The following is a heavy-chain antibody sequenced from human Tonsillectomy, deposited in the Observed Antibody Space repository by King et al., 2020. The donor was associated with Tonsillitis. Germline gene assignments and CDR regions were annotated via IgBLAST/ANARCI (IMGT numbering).Heavy chain of an antibody. J-gene: IGHJ6*02. CDR1: GFTFSSYG. Sequence: VQLVESGGGVVQPGRSLRLSCAASGFTFSSYGMHWVRQAPGKGLEWVAVISYDGSNKYYADSVKGRFTISRDNSKNTLYLHMNSLRAEDTAVYYCANDILAPSSSWYYYYYYYGMDVWGQGTTVTVSS. D-gene: IGHD6-13*01. V-gene: IGHV3-30*18. CDR2: ISYDGSNK. CDR3: ANDILAPSSSWYYYYYYYGMDV.